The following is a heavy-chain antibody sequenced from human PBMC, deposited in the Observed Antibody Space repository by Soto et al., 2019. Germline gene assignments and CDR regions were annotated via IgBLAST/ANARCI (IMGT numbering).Heavy chain of an antibody. J-gene: IGHJ4*02. CDR1: GFPFNYYW. Sequence: GGSLSLSCAASGFPFNYYWMHWVRQAPGQGLVWVAHIQNDGSSTIYYADSVKGRFTISRDNAKNSLYLQMNSLRDEDTAVYYCARDSRLPFDYWGQGTLVTVSS. CDR3: ARDSRLPFDY. D-gene: IGHD4-17*01. CDR2: IQNDGSSTI. V-gene: IGHV3-48*02.